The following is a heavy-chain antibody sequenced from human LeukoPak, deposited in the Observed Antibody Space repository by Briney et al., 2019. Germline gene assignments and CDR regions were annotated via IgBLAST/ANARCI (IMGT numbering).Heavy chain of an antibody. V-gene: IGHV3-23*01. CDR1: GFTFSSYA. Sequence: GGSLKLSCAASGFTFSSYAMSWVRQAPGKGLEWVSAISGSGGSTYYADSVKGRFTISRDNSKNTLYLQMNSLRAEDTAVYYCAKNQKVEWFGELFFDYWGQGTLVTVSS. CDR3: AKNQKVEWFGELFFDY. CDR2: ISGSGGST. D-gene: IGHD3-10*01. J-gene: IGHJ4*02.